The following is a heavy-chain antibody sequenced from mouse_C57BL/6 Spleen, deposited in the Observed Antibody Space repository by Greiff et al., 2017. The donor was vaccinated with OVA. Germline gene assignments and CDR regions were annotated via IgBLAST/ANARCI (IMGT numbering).Heavy chain of an antibody. V-gene: IGHV5-16*01. CDR3: ARGNYYGSSPYYFDY. CDR1: GFTFSDYY. D-gene: IGHD1-1*01. J-gene: IGHJ2*01. Sequence: EVQLVESEGGLVQPGRSMKLSCTASGFTFSDYYMAWVRQVPEKGLEWVANINYDGSSTYYLDSLKSRFIISRDNAKNILYLQMSSLKSEDTATYYCARGNYYGSSPYYFDYWGQGTTLTVSS. CDR2: INYDGSST.